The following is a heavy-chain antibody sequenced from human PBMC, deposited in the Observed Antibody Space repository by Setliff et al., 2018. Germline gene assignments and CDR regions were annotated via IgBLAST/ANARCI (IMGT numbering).Heavy chain of an antibody. CDR3: AASRAYTGAVEEWFLPKTFDF. V-gene: IGHV4-4*07. D-gene: IGHD3-10*01. J-gene: IGHJ4*02. CDR2: IYVTEST. Sequence: SETLSLTCTVSGGSISPYYWNWIRQPAGKGLEWIGRIYVTESTKYNPSLKSRVTLSIDTSKNQFSLKLSSVTAADAALYYCAASRAYTGAVEEWFLPKTFDFWGQGSPVTVS. CDR1: GGSISPYY.